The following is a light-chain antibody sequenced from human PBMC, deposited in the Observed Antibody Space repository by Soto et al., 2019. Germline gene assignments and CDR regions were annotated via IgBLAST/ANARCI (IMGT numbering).Light chain of an antibody. Sequence: QSALTQPASVSGSPGQSITISCTGTSSDVGGYNYVSWYQQHPGKAPKLMIYDASNRPSGVSNRFSGSKSGNTASLTISGLQAEDEADYYCSSYTSSSDVIFGGGTQLTVL. CDR2: DAS. CDR3: SSYTSSSDVI. V-gene: IGLV2-14*01. J-gene: IGLJ2*01. CDR1: SSDVGGYNY.